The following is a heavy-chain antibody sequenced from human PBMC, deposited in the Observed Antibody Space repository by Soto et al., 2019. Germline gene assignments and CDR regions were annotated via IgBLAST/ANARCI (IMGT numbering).Heavy chain of an antibody. V-gene: IGHV1-18*04. CDR2: VSAYSGHT. D-gene: IGHD4-17*01. Sequence: QVQLVQSGAEVKKPGASVKVSCKASGYAFGGYAISWVRQAPGQGLEWMGWVSAYSGHTDYAQNLQGRVSMTTETSTSTAYMELGSLTSDDTAVYYCARPSGSYGDYAWSLAYWGQGTLVTASS. J-gene: IGHJ4*02. CDR3: ARPSGSYGDYAWSLAY. CDR1: GYAFGGYA.